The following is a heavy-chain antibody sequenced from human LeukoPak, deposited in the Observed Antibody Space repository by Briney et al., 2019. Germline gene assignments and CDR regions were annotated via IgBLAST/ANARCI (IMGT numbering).Heavy chain of an antibody. V-gene: IGHV1-18*01. CDR2: ISAYNGNT. CDR3: ASNRDGYNSDYYCYGMDV. J-gene: IGHJ6*02. CDR1: GYTFTSYG. D-gene: IGHD5-24*01. Sequence: ASVKVSCKASGYTFTSYGISWVRQAPGQGLEWMGWISAYNGNTNYAQKLQGRVTMTTDTSTSTAYMELRSLRSDDTAVYYCASNRDGYNSDYYCYGMDVWGQGTTVTVSS.